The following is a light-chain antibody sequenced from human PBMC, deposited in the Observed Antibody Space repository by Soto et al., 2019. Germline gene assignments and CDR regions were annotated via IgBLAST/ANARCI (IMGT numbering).Light chain of an antibody. CDR2: FKSDSDK. Sequence: QPVLTQPSSLSASPGASASLTCTLRSGMNVGPYWIYWYQQKPGSPPQFLLRFKSDSDKQLGSGVPSRFSGSKDASANAGLLLISGLQSEDEADYYCMTWHRTAVVFGGGTKLTVL. J-gene: IGLJ2*01. CDR3: MTWHRTAVV. CDR1: SGMNVGPYW. V-gene: IGLV5-45*02.